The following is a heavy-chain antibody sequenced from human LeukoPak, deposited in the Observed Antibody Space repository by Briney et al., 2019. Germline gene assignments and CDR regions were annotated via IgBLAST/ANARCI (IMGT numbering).Heavy chain of an antibody. CDR1: GFTFSNDR. Sequence: GGSLRLSCAASGFTFSNDRMHWVRQAPGKGLVWVSRINTDGSTTTYADSVKGRFTISRDNAKNTLYLQMNSLRVEDTAVYYCARGRGGSYRYWGQGTLVTVSS. J-gene: IGHJ4*02. V-gene: IGHV3-74*01. CDR3: ARGRGGSYRY. CDR2: INTDGSTT. D-gene: IGHD1-26*01.